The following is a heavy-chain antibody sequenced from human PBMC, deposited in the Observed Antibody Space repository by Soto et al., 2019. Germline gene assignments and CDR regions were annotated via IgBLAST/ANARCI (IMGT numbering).Heavy chain of an antibody. CDR1: GGTFNSYG. J-gene: IGHJ4*02. CDR3: ARVRIAAAGSFDY. CDR2: IIPVYHTA. V-gene: IGHV1-69*05. D-gene: IGHD6-13*01. Sequence: QVQLVQSGTEVKKPGSSVKVSCKASGGTFNSYGISWVRQAPGQGLEWMGGIIPVYHTAKYEQQFQGRITITPDESTSTAYMALRSLTSADTAVYYCARVRIAAAGSFDYWGQGTLVTVSS.